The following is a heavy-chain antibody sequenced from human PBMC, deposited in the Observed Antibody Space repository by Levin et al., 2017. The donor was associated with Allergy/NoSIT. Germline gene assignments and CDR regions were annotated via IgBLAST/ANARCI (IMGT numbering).Heavy chain of an antibody. J-gene: IGHJ1*01. Sequence: ASVKVSCKASGYIFNNYGIIWVRQAPGQGLEWVGWINTYHGNTNYAQTVQGRVTLTRDTSTSTAYMELRSLPSDDTAVYYCAREKDSSREGTGEDYWGQGTLVTVSS. V-gene: IGHV1-18*01. CDR1: GYIFNNYG. CDR2: INTYHGNT. CDR3: AREKDSSREGTGEDY. D-gene: IGHD3/OR15-3a*01.